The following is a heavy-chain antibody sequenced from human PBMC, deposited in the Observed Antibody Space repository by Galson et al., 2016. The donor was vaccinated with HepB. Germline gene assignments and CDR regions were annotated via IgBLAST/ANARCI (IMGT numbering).Heavy chain of an antibody. Sequence: SLRLSCAASGFSFNNHCLSWIRQAPGKGLERVANIKEDGTVTNYVDSVRGRFTISRDNAKNSLYLQMDNLRAEDTAVYYCARDMYTTARDYWGQGTLVTVSS. CDR1: GFSFNNHC. CDR3: ARDMYTTARDY. J-gene: IGHJ4*02. D-gene: IGHD2/OR15-2a*01. CDR2: IKEDGTVT. V-gene: IGHV3-7*01.